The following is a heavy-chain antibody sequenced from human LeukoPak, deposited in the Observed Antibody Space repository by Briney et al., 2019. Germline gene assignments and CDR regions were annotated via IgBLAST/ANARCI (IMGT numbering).Heavy chain of an antibody. CDR1: GFTFSSYW. J-gene: IGHJ4*02. Sequence: GGSLRLSCAASGFTFSSYWMSWVRQAPGKGLEWVANIKQDGSEKYYVDSVKGRFTISRDNAKNSLYLQMNSLRAEDTAVYYCARGLRGWELLPHYWGQGTLVTVSS. V-gene: IGHV3-7*01. CDR3: ARGLRGWELLPHY. D-gene: IGHD1-26*01. CDR2: IKQDGSEK.